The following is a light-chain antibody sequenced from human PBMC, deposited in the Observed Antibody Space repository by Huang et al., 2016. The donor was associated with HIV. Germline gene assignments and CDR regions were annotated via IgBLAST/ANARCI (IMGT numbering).Light chain of an antibody. CDR2: GAS. V-gene: IGKV3-15*01. CDR1: QSISSN. Sequence: EIVMTQSPATLFVSPGERATLSCRASQSISSNLAWYQQKPGQAPRVLIDGASTRASGVPARFSGAGSGTEFTLTISSLQSEDLAVYYCQQYDQWPPGYTFGQGTKL. CDR3: QQYDQWPPGYT. J-gene: IGKJ2*01.